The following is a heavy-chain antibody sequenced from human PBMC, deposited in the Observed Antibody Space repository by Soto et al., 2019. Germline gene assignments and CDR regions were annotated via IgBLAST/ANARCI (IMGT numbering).Heavy chain of an antibody. CDR1: GYTFTGYA. D-gene: IGHD3-22*01. CDR2: INAGNGNT. V-gene: IGHV1-3*01. CDR3: ARRSDDSSGYYHHDAFDI. J-gene: IGHJ3*02. Sequence: ASVKVSCKSSGYTFTGYAMHCVRQAPGQRLEWMGWINAGNGNTKYSQKFQGRVTLTRDTSTSTVYMELSSLRSEDTAVYYCARRSDDSSGYYHHDAFDIWGQGTMVTVSS.